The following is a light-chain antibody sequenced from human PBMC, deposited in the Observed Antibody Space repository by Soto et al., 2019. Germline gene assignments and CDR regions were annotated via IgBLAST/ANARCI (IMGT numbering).Light chain of an antibody. V-gene: IGLV2-14*03. Sequence: QSVLTQPASVSGSPGQSIAISCTGTSSDVGGYNSASWYQQHPGKAPKLLIYDVSNRPSGVSNRFSGSKSGNTASLTISGLQAEDEADYYCSSYTSSSPYVFGTGTKVTVL. CDR3: SSYTSSSPYV. CDR2: DVS. J-gene: IGLJ1*01. CDR1: SSDVGGYNS.